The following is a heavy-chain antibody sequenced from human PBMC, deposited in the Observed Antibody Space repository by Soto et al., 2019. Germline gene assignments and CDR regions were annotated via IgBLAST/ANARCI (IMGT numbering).Heavy chain of an antibody. CDR1: VFTFSSYS. V-gene: IGHV3-21*01. CDR2: ISSSSSYI. Sequence: GGALRLSCAASVFTFSSYSMNWVGQAQGKWLEWVSSISSSSSYIYYADSVKGRFTISRDNAKNSLYLQMNSLRAEDTAVYYCARAYGGFYDYWGQGTLVTVSS. J-gene: IGHJ4*02. D-gene: IGHD5-12*01. CDR3: ARAYGGFYDY.